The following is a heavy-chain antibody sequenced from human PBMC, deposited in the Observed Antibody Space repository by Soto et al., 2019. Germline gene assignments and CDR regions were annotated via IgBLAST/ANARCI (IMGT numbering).Heavy chain of an antibody. J-gene: IGHJ5*02. CDR1: GFSLTTSGVG. V-gene: IGHV2-5*04. D-gene: IGHD3-10*01. CDR3: VKEYYSSNWIDT. Sequence: SGPTLVNPTQTLTLTCTFSGFSLTTSGVGVGWIRQSPGKALEWLALVYWNHDKRYNSSLKTRLTISKDTSKNQVALTMADMDPVDTATYFCVKEYYSSNWIDTWGQGTLVTVSS. CDR2: VYWNHDK.